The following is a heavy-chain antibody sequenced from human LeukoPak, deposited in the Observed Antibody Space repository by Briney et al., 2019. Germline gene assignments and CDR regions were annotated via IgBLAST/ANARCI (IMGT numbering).Heavy chain of an antibody. CDR1: GGSISSYY. Sequence: SETLSLTCTVSGGSISSYYWSWIRQHPGKGLEWIGYIYYSGSTYYNPSLKSRVIISVDTSKNQFSLKLSSVTAADTAVYYCAQGDFWRNGAFDIWGQGTMVTVSS. CDR2: IYYSGST. V-gene: IGHV4-59*01. J-gene: IGHJ3*02. CDR3: AQGDFWRNGAFDI. D-gene: IGHD3-3*01.